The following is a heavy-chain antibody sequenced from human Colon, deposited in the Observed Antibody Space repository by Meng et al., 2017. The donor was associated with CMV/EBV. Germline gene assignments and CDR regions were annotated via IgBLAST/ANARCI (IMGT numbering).Heavy chain of an antibody. J-gene: IGHJ4*02. Sequence: QVHLGQSGAEGKKPGASVKVSCKTSGYTFTNFGISWVRQAPGQGLEWMAYISPYNGDTNYAQRFQGRVALTTDTSTSTVYMELGSLTSDDTAMYYCARELARGGYWGQGILVTVSS. CDR2: ISPYNGDT. V-gene: IGHV1-18*01. CDR3: ARELARGGY. CDR1: GYTFTNFG.